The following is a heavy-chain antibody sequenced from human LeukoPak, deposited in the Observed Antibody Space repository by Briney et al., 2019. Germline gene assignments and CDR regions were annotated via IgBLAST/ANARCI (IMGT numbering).Heavy chain of an antibody. D-gene: IGHD6-6*01. J-gene: IGHJ5*02. Sequence: GASLRLSCAASAFTFSSYAMSWVRQAPGKGLEWVSSISSSSSYIYYADSVKGRFTISRDNAKNSLYLQMNSLRAEDTAVYYCARDRIAARVIDPWGQGTLVTVSS. CDR1: AFTFSSYA. CDR2: ISSSSSYI. V-gene: IGHV3-21*01. CDR3: ARDRIAARVIDP.